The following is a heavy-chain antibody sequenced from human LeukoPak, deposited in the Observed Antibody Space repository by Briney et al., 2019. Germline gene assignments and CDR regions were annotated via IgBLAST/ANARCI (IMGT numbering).Heavy chain of an antibody. J-gene: IGHJ4*02. Sequence: LSLTCAASGGSISSRDYSWSWIRLPPGKGLEWIGSVYHGGTTYYNPSLKSRVTISEDRSKNQFSLKLSSVTAADTAMYFCARSPRNDYFDSWGQGTLVTVSS. CDR2: VYHGGTT. CDR3: ARSPRNDYFDS. V-gene: IGHV4-30-2*01. CDR1: GGSISSRDYS.